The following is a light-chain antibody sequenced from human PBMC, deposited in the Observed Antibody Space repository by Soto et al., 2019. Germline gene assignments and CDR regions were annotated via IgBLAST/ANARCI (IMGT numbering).Light chain of an antibody. CDR2: KAS. V-gene: IGKV1-5*03. CDR1: QSISTY. Sequence: DIQMTQSPPTLSASVGDRVTITCRASQSISTYLAWYRHKPGEAPKLLIYKASTLERGVPSRFSGSGSGTDFTLTISSLQPDDFATYYCQPYNSDSRTFGQGTKVDIK. CDR3: QPYNSDSRT. J-gene: IGKJ1*01.